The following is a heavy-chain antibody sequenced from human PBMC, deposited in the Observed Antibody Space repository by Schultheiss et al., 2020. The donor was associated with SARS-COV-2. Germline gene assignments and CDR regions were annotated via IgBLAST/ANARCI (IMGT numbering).Heavy chain of an antibody. CDR1: GYTFTSYD. D-gene: IGHD3-16*01. CDR3: ARDYRGRAPFDY. Sequence: ASVKVSCKASGYTFTSYDINWVRQATGQGLEWMGWMNPNSGNTGYAQKFQGRVTMTRNTSISTAYMELSSLRSEDTAVYYCARDYRGRAPFDYWGQGTLVTVSS. V-gene: IGHV1-8*01. CDR2: MNPNSGNT. J-gene: IGHJ4*02.